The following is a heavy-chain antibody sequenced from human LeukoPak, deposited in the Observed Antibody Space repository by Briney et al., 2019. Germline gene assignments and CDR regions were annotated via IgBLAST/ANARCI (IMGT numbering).Heavy chain of an antibody. V-gene: IGHV5-51*01. CDR2: IYPRDSEI. D-gene: IGHD6-13*01. CDR1: GYSFSTYW. J-gene: IGHJ5*02. Sequence: GESLKISCEGSGYSFSTYWIAWVRQMPGKGLEWMGSIYPRDSEIRYSPSFQGQVTISADNSISTAYLQWSSLKASETAMYYCARPAYSSSSSSHFDPWGQGTLVTVSS. CDR3: ARPAYSSSSSSHFDP.